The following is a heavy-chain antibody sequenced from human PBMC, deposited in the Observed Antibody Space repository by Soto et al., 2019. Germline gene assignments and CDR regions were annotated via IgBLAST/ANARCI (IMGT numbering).Heavy chain of an antibody. CDR1: GDSISTYY. V-gene: IGHV4-4*07. J-gene: IGHJ4*02. CDR2: LFPSGNT. CDR3: ARDGATGGFDY. Sequence: QVQLQESGPGLVKPSETLSLTCTVSGDSISTYYWAWIRQPAGKGLEWIGRLFPSGNTNSNPSLSSRLTLSLDTSKNQFSLRLTSVTAADTAVYYCARDGATGGFDYWGKGTLVTVSS. D-gene: IGHD7-27*01.